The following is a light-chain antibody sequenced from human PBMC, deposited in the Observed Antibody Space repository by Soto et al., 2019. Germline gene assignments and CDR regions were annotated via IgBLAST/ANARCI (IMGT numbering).Light chain of an antibody. Sequence: IQMTQSPSTLSASVGDSVTITCRASQSISTWLARYQQKPGKAPKLLIFAASSLQSGVPSRFSGSRSGPDFTLTISSLQPEDFATYYCQQSYSSPPTFGQGTKVDIK. CDR3: QQSYSSPPT. CDR2: AAS. V-gene: IGKV1-39*01. J-gene: IGKJ1*01. CDR1: QSISTW.